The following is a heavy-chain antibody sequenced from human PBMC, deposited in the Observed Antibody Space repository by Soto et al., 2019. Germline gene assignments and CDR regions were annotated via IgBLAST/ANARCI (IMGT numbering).Heavy chain of an antibody. V-gene: IGHV1-46*01. D-gene: IGHD3-10*01. CDR3: AARITMVRGVLADAFDI. J-gene: IGHJ3*02. Sequence: QVQLVQSGAEVKKPGASVKVSCKASGYTFTSYYMHWVRQAPGQGLEWMGIINPSGGSTSYAQKFQGRVPMTRDTSTSTVYMELSSLRSEDTAVYYCAARITMVRGVLADAFDIWGQGTMVTVSS. CDR1: GYTFTSYY. CDR2: INPSGGST.